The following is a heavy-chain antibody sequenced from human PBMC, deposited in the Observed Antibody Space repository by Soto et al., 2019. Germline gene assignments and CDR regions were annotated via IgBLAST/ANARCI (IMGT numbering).Heavy chain of an antibody. CDR2: ISAYNGST. CDR1: GYTFTSYG. D-gene: IGHD6-19*01. Sequence: ASVKVSCKASGYTFTSYGISWVRQAPGQGLEWMGWISAYNGSTNYSQKFQGRVTMTTDTSTSTAYMELSSLRSDDTAVYYCARDLAVAGNHGLYYYYYGMDVWGQGTTVTVSS. V-gene: IGHV1-18*01. J-gene: IGHJ6*02. CDR3: ARDLAVAGNHGLYYYYYGMDV.